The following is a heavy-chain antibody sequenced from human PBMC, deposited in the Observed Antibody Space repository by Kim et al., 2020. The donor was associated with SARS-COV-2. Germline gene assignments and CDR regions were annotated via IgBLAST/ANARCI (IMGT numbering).Heavy chain of an antibody. D-gene: IGHD3-10*01. CDR1: GFTFSSYW. CDR2: IKPDGSEG. CDR3: ARRGWYSDL. V-gene: IGHV3-7*05. J-gene: IGHJ2*01. Sequence: GGSLRLSCSASGFTFSSYWMTWVRQAPGKGLEWVASIKPDGSEGYSVDSVTGRFTISRDNAENSLHLQMNSLRAEDTAVSYCARRGWYSDLWGRGTLVTVSS.